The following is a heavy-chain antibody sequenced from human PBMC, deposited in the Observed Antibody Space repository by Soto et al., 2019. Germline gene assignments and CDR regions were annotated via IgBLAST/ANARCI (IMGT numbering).Heavy chain of an antibody. CDR3: PREGHGDWFDP. CDR2: ISEDGSNK. CDR1: GFTFSTYA. V-gene: IGHV3-30-3*01. J-gene: IGHJ5*02. D-gene: IGHD3-10*01. Sequence: QVQLVESGGGGVKPGRSLRLSCAASGFTFSTYAMHGVRQAPGKGLEWVATISEDGSNKYYADSVKGRFTISRDNSKDTLYLQMNSLRAEDTAVYYCPREGHGDWFDPWGQGTLVTVSS.